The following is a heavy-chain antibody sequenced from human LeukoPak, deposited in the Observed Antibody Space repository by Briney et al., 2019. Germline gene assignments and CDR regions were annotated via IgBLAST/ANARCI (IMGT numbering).Heavy chain of an antibody. D-gene: IGHD6-13*01. CDR1: GYTFTSYG. CDR3: ARDDTLAAAGTKDY. Sequence: ASVKVSCKVSGYTFTSYGISWVRQAPGQGLEWMGWISAYNGNTNYAQKLQGRVTMTTDTSTSTAYMELRSLRSDDTAVYYCARDDTLAAAGTKDYWGQGTLVTVSS. CDR2: ISAYNGNT. J-gene: IGHJ4*02. V-gene: IGHV1-18*04.